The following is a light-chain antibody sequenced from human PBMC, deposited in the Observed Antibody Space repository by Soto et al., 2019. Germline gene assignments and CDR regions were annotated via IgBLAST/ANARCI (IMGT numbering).Light chain of an antibody. CDR1: QSVSSSY. CDR3: QQDYNLPRT. Sequence: EIVMTQSPATLSLSPGERATLSCRASQSVSSSYLSWYQQKPGQAPRLLIYGASTRATCIPARFSGSGSGTDFTLTISSLQPEDFAVYYCQQDYNLPRTFGQGTKWIS. V-gene: IGKV3D-7*01. CDR2: GAS. J-gene: IGKJ1*01.